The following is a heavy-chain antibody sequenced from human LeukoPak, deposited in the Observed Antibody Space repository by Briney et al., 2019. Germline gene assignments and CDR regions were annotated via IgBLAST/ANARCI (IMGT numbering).Heavy chain of an antibody. Sequence: GGSLRLSCAASGFTFSSYAMSWVHQAPGKGLEWVSSISSSSSYIYYADSVKGRFTISRDNAKNSLYLQMNSLRAEDTAVYYCARVRDVGVRGVINAFDIWGQGTMVTVSS. V-gene: IGHV3-21*01. D-gene: IGHD3-10*01. CDR3: ARVRDVGVRGVINAFDI. CDR1: GFTFSSYA. J-gene: IGHJ3*02. CDR2: ISSSSSYI.